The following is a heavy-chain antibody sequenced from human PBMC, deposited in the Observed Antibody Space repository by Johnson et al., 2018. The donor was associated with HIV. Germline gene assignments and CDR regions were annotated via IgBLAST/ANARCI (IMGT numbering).Heavy chain of an antibody. CDR1: GFTVSSNY. V-gene: IGHV3-30*02. CDR3: AKGDGIVGGSDAFDI. Sequence: MQLVESGGGLVQPGGSLRLSCAASGFTVSSNYMSWVRQAPGKGLEWVAFIQYDGSNKYYADSVRGRFTISRDNPKNTLYLQMSSLRAEDTAVYYCAKGDGIVGGSDAFDIWGQGTMVTVSS. CDR2: IQYDGSNK. J-gene: IGHJ3*02. D-gene: IGHD1-26*01.